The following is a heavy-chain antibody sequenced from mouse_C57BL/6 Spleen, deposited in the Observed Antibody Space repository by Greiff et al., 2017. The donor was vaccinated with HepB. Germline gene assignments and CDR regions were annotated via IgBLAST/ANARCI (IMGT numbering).Heavy chain of an antibody. CDR2: IWRGGST. V-gene: IGHV2-5*01. J-gene: IGHJ4*01. CDR1: GFSLTSYG. CDR3: ASSSGYYDAMDY. Sequence: VQLQESGPGLVQPSQRLSITCTVSGFSLTSYGVHWVRQSPGKGLEWLGVIWRGGSTDYNAAFMSRLSITKDNSKSQVFFKMNSLQADDTAIYYCASSSGYYDAMDYWCQGTSVTVSS. D-gene: IGHD1-1*02.